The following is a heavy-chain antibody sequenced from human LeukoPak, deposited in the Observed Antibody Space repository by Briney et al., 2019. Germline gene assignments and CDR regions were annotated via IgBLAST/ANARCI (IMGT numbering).Heavy chain of an antibody. CDR3: ASAYYYGSATYGAFDY. Sequence: SETLSLTCTVSGGSISSYYWSWIRLPPGKGLEWIGYIYYSGTTNYNPSLKSRVTISLDTSKNQFSLKLSSVTAADTAVYYCASAYYYGSATYGAFDYWGQGTLVTVSS. CDR1: GGSISSYY. V-gene: IGHV4-59*01. J-gene: IGHJ4*02. D-gene: IGHD3-10*01. CDR2: IYYSGTT.